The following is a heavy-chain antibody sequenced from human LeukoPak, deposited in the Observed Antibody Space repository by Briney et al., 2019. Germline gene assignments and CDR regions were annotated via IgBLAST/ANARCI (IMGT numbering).Heavy chain of an antibody. CDR3: ARYCSSTSCYGSSFDY. V-gene: IGHV1-69*01. D-gene: IGHD2-2*01. CDR1: GGTFSSYA. CDR2: IIPILGTA. J-gene: IGHJ4*02. Sequence: SVKVSCKASGGTFSSYAINWVRQAPGQGLEWMGGIIPILGTANYAQKFQGRGTITADESTSTAYMELSSLRSEDTAVYYCARYCSSTSCYGSSFDYWGQGTLVTVSS.